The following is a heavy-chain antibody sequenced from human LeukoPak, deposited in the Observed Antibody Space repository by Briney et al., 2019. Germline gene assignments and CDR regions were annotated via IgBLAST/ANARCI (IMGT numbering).Heavy chain of an antibody. CDR1: GGSISNYY. D-gene: IGHD2-2*01. J-gene: IGHJ5*02. CDR2: IYYTGST. Sequence: SETLSLTCTVSGGSISNYYWSWIRQPPGKGLEWIGYIYYTGSTNYNPSLRSRVTISVDTSKNQFSLKLSSVTAADTAVYYCARREYQLLESAGGWFDPWGQGTLVTVSS. V-gene: IGHV4-59*12. CDR3: ARREYQLLESAGGWFDP.